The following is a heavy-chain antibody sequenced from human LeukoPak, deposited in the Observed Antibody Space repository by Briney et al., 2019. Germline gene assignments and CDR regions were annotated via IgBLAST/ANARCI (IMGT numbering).Heavy chain of an antibody. J-gene: IGHJ6*02. Sequence: PGGSLRLSCAASGFTFSSHDMHWVRQATGKGLEWVSAIGTGGDTYYVDAVKGRFTISRENAKNSLYLQMNSLRAGDTAVYYCARGPRYGSSVYPNYGMDVWGQGTTVTVSS. CDR2: IGTGGDT. V-gene: IGHV3-13*01. CDR3: ARGPRYGSSVYPNYGMDV. CDR1: GFTFSSHD. D-gene: IGHD6-19*01.